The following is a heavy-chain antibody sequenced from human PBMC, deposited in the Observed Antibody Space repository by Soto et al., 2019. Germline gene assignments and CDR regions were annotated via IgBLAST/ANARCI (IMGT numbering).Heavy chain of an antibody. D-gene: IGHD3-22*01. CDR2: ISSSSSYT. V-gene: IGHV3-11*06. Sequence: QVQLVESGGGLVKPGGSLRLSCAASGFTFSDYYMSWIRQAPGKGLEWVSYISSSSSYTKYADSVKGRFTISRDDAKNTLYLQMNSLRAEDTAVYYCARGYDTSGYYRAIDYWGQGTLVTVSS. CDR1: GFTFSDYY. CDR3: ARGYDTSGYYRAIDY. J-gene: IGHJ4*02.